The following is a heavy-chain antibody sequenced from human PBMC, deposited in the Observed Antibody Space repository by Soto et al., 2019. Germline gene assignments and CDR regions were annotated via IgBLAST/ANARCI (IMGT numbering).Heavy chain of an antibody. CDR3: TTDLWRIAVVVGSTGYFNP. V-gene: IGHV3-15*01. Sequence: GSLRLSCAASGFTFSDAWMSWVRQAPGKGLDWVGRIKSKSDGGTTEYAAPVRGRFTISRDDSKNTLYLQMNSLKTEDTAVYYCTTDLWRIAVVVGSTGYFNPWGQGTPVTAPQ. CDR1: GFTFSDAW. J-gene: IGHJ5*02. CDR2: IKSKSDGGTT. D-gene: IGHD2-15*01.